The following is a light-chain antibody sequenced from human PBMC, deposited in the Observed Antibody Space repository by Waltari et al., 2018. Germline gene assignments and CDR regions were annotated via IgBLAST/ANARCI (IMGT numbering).Light chain of an antibody. CDR1: SGPSSPA. CDR3: QTWGRDILVV. V-gene: IGLV4-69*01. CDR2: INSDGSH. J-gene: IGLJ2*01. Sequence: QLVLTQSPSVSASLGASVKLTCTLSSGPSSPAIAWPQVQPAKGPRDLMKINSDGSHRKGAGHPARCSVSGSGAGRYLTISSLQSEDEAAYSCQTWGRDILVVFGGGTKLTVL.